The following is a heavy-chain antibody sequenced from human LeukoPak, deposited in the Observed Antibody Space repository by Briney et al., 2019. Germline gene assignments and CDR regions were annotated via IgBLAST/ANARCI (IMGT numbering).Heavy chain of an antibody. CDR2: ISHSGST. V-gene: IGHV4-34*01. CDR1: GGSFSGYY. CDR3: ARDGTYCSGGSCYSYLNWYFDL. D-gene: IGHD2-15*01. Sequence: PSETLSLTCAVYGGSFSGYYWTWIRQPPGKGLEWIGEISHSGSTNYNPSLKSRVTISVDTSKNQFSLKLSSVTAADTAVYYCARDGTYCSGGSCYSYLNWYFDLWGRGTLVTVSS. J-gene: IGHJ2*01.